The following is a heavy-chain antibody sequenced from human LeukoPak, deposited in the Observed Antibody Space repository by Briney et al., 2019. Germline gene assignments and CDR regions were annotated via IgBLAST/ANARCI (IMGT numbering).Heavy chain of an antibody. Sequence: PSETLSLTCTVSGYSISSGYYWGWIRQPPGKGLEWIGSIYHSGSTYYNPSLKSRVTISVDTSKNQFSLKLSSVTAADTAVYYCARGGVTTVSRLPYNWFAHWGQGTLLTVSS. CDR2: IYHSGST. CDR3: ARGGVTTVSRLPYNWFAH. J-gene: IGHJ5*02. CDR1: GYSISSGYY. D-gene: IGHD4-17*01. V-gene: IGHV4-38-2*02.